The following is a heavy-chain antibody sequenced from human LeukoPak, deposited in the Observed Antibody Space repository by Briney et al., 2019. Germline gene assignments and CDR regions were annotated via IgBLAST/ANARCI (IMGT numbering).Heavy chain of an antibody. CDR2: INSDGSST. Sequence: PGGSLRLSCAASGFTFSSYWMHWVRQAPGKGLVWVSRINSDGSSTSYADSVKGRFTISRDNSKNTLYLQMNSLRAEDTAVYYCAKDPHMVRGVIITSYWGQGTLVTVSS. V-gene: IGHV3-74*01. D-gene: IGHD3-10*01. J-gene: IGHJ4*02. CDR3: AKDPHMVRGVIITSY. CDR1: GFTFSSYW.